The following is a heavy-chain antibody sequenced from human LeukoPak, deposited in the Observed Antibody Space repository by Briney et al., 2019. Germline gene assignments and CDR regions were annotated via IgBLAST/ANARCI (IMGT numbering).Heavy chain of an antibody. CDR2: ISGSGGST. CDR1: GFTFSSYA. Sequence: PGGSLRLSCAASGFTFSSYAMSWVRQAPGKGPEWVSAISGSGGSTYYADSVKGRFTISRDNSKNTLYLQMNSLRAEDTAVYYCAKLGGAPNYDFWSGYYDIADYWGQGTLVTVSS. V-gene: IGHV3-23*01. CDR3: AKLGGAPNYDFWSGYYDIADY. D-gene: IGHD3-3*01. J-gene: IGHJ4*02.